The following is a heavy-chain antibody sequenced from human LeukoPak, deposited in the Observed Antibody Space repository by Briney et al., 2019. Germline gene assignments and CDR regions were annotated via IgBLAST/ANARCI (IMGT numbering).Heavy chain of an antibody. Sequence: ASVKVSCKASGYTFTGYYIHWVRQAPGKGLEWMGLVDPEDGETIYAEKFQGRVTITADTSTDTAYMELSSLRSEDTAVYYCATDGQGATLGYWGQGTLVTVSS. D-gene: IGHD2-15*01. CDR1: GYTFTGYY. J-gene: IGHJ4*02. CDR3: ATDGQGATLGY. CDR2: VDPEDGET. V-gene: IGHV1-69-2*01.